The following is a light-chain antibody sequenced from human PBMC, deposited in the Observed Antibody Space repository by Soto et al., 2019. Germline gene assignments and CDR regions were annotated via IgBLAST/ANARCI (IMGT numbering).Light chain of an antibody. Sequence: EIVMTQSPATLSVSPGERATLSCRASQSVNSNLAWYQQNTGQAPRLLIYGASTRATGIPARFSGSESGTELTITIRSLQSEDFVVYYCQLYNNWPLYTFGQGTKLEIK. CDR2: GAS. CDR1: QSVNSN. V-gene: IGKV3-15*01. CDR3: QLYNNWPLYT. J-gene: IGKJ2*01.